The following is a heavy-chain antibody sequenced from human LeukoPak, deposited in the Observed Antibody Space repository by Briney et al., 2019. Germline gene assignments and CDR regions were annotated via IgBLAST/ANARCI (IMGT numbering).Heavy chain of an antibody. Sequence: ASVKVSRKASGYTLTAYYMHWVRQAPGQGLEWMGVISPDGVTTFYAQRFQGRVTLTRDMSTSTVYMDLSSLIYEDTAVYFCAREPSGTGGFDFWAPGTLVTVS. D-gene: IGHD1-1*01. CDR3: AREPSGTGGFDF. CDR1: GYTLTAYY. J-gene: IGHJ4*02. CDR2: ISPDGVTT. V-gene: IGHV1-46*01.